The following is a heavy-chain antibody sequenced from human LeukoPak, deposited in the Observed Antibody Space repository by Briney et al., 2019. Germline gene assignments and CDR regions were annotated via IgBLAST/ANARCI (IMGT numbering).Heavy chain of an antibody. Sequence: GVLRLSCAASGFTFSSYAMNWVRRAPGKGLEWVSAISGSGGGTYYADSVKGRFTISRDNSKNTLYLQMSSLRAEDTAVYFCARRYTVTTVYFFDYWGQGTLVTVSS. D-gene: IGHD4-11*01. V-gene: IGHV3-23*01. J-gene: IGHJ4*02. CDR3: ARRYTVTTVYFFDY. CDR2: ISGSGGGT. CDR1: GFTFSSYA.